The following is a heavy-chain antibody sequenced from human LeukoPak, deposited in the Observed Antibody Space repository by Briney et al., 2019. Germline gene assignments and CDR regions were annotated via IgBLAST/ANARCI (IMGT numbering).Heavy chain of an antibody. CDR2: IYYSGST. D-gene: IGHD4/OR15-4a*01. J-gene: IGHJ4*02. CDR1: GGSISSYY. CDR3: ASGAIGTQFDY. Sequence: SETLSLTCTVSGGSISSYYWSWIRQPPGKGLEWIGYIYYSGSTNYNPSLKSRVTISVDTSKYQFSLKLSSVTAADTAMYYCASGAIGTQFDYWGQGTLVTVSS. V-gene: IGHV4-59*01.